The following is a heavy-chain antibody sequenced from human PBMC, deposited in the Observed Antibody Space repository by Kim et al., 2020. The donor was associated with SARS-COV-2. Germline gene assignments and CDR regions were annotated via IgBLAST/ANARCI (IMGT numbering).Heavy chain of an antibody. Sequence: SFQGQVTISADKSISTAYLQWSSLKASDTAMYYCARQVVPAAIATNWFDPWGQGTLVTVSS. CDR3: ARQVVPAAIATNWFDP. J-gene: IGHJ5*02. D-gene: IGHD2-2*01. V-gene: IGHV5-51*01.